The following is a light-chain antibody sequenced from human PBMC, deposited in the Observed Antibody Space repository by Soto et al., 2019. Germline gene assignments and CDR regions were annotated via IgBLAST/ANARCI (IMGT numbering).Light chain of an antibody. J-gene: IGLJ1*01. CDR1: SCDVGGYNY. CDR3: SSYTSTTTRV. CDR2: VVS. V-gene: IGLV2-14*03. Sequence: SALTHLASVSGSPGQSNTISCTGTSCDVGGYNYVSWYQQHPGKGPKLMIYVVSNRPSGVSNRFPGSKSGNTATLTISGLQAEDEADYYCSSYTSTTTRVXGSGTTVTVL.